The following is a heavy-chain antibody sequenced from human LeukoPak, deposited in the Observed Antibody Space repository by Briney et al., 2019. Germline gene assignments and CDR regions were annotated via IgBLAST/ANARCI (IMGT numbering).Heavy chain of an antibody. J-gene: IGHJ4*02. CDR1: GFTFSSYA. CDR2: ISGSGGST. Sequence: GGSLRLSCAASGFTFSSYAMSWVRQAPGKGLEWVSAISGSGGSTYYADSVKGRFAISRDNSKNTLYLQMNSLRAEDTAVYYCAKRRSYYDSSGYYGTADYWGQGTLVTVSS. D-gene: IGHD3-22*01. CDR3: AKRRSYYDSSGYYGTADY. V-gene: IGHV3-23*01.